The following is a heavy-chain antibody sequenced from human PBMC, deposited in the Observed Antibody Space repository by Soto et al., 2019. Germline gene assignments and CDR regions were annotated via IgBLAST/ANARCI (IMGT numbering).Heavy chain of an antibody. Sequence: PSETLSLTCTVSGGSISSYYWSWIRQPPGKGLEWIGYIYYSGGTNYNPSLKSRVTISVDTSKNQFSLKLSSVTAADTAVYYCARGDEYEFWSGYPYYFDYWGQGTLVTVSS. D-gene: IGHD3-3*01. CDR1: GGSISSYY. J-gene: IGHJ4*02. CDR3: ARGDEYEFWSGYPYYFDY. V-gene: IGHV4-59*01. CDR2: IYYSGGT.